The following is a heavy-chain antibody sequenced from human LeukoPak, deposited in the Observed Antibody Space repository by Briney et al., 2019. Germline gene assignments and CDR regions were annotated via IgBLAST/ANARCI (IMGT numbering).Heavy chain of an antibody. CDR1: XXXXXXXW. Sequence: SLXISCKXXXXXXXXXWIGXVXQMPXXGXXXXXXIHPSDSETLYSPSFQGQVTISADNSITTAYLQWSSLKVSDTAMYYCGRRGYSGYGLVDDWGQGTLVTVSS. CDR3: GRRGYSGYGLVDD. D-gene: IGHD5-12*01. J-gene: IGHJ4*02. V-gene: IGHV5-51*01. CDR2: IHPSDSET.